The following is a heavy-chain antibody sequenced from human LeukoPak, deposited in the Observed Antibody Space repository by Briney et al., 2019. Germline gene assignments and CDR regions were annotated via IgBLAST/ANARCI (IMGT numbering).Heavy chain of an antibody. V-gene: IGHV3-7*03. CDR1: GFTFGSHW. CDR3: AGAVRWLVTAIC. J-gene: IGHJ4*02. D-gene: IGHD2-21*02. CDR2: IKQDGSDK. Sequence: GGSLRLSCAASGFTFGSHWMSWVRQAPGKGLEWVANIKQDGSDKYYVDSVKGRFTISRDNAKNTLFLQLNSLRPEDTAVYYCAGAVRWLVTAICWGQGTLVSVFS.